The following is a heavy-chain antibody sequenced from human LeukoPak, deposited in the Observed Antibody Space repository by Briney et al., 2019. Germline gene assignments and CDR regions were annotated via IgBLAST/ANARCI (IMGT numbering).Heavy chain of an antibody. J-gene: IGHJ2*01. V-gene: IGHV4-39*07. CDR2: IYYSGST. Sequence: PSETLSLTCTVSGGSISSSYYYWGWIRQPPGKGLEWVGSIYYSGSTYYNPSLKSRVTMSVDTSKNQFSLKLSSVTAADTAVYYCARAVSDSGYWYFDLWGRGTLVTVSS. D-gene: IGHD1-14*01. CDR1: GGSISSSYYY. CDR3: ARAVSDSGYWYFDL.